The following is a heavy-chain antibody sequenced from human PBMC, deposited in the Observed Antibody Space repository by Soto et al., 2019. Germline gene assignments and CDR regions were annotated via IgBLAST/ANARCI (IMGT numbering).Heavy chain of an antibody. CDR2: INAGNGNT. J-gene: IGHJ4*02. V-gene: IGHV1-3*01. CDR1: GYTFTSYA. Sequence: ASVKVSCKASGYTFTSYAMHWVRQAPGQRLEWMGWINAGNGNTKYSQKFQGRVTITRDTSASTAYMELSSLRSEDTAVYYCARVERCSGGSCYSPFDYWGQGTLVTVSS. CDR3: ARVERCSGGSCYSPFDY. D-gene: IGHD2-15*01.